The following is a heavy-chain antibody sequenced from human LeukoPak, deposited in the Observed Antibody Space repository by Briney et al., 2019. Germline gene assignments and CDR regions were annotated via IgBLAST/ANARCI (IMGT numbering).Heavy chain of an antibody. CDR1: GFTFSNYR. V-gene: IGHV3-23*01. D-gene: IGHD3-10*01. J-gene: IGHJ4*02. CDR2: ISGSGGST. Sequence: PGGSLRLSCAAPGFTFSNYRMSWVRQAPGKGPEWVSAISGSGGSTYYADSVKGRFTISRDNSKNTLYLQMNSLRAEDTAVYYCAKDLVRGVQYYFDYWGQGTLVTVSS. CDR3: AKDLVRGVQYYFDY.